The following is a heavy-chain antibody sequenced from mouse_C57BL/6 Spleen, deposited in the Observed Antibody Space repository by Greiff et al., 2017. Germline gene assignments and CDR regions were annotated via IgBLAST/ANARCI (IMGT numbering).Heavy chain of an antibody. CDR3: TYYLRVLYWYFDV. CDR2: IDPETGGT. D-gene: IGHD5-5*01. J-gene: IGHJ1*03. CDR1: GYTFTDYE. V-gene: IGHV1-15*01. Sequence: VKLVESGAELVRPGASVTLSCKASGYTFTDYEMHWVKQTPVHGLEWIGAIDPETGGTAYNQKFKGKAILTADKSSSTAYVELRSLTSEYSAVYYCTYYLRVLYWYFDVWGTGTTVTVSA.